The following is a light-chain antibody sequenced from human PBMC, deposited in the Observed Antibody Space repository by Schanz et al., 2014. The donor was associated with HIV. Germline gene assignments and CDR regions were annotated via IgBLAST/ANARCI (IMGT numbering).Light chain of an antibody. CDR2: DNY. J-gene: IGLJ2*01. Sequence: QSVLTQPPSVSAAPGQKVTISCSGSTSNIANNFVSWYQQLPGTAPKLLIYDNYKRPSEIPDRFSGSKSGTSATLAISGLQSEDEADYYCAAWDDSLNGMVFGGGTKLTVL. V-gene: IGLV1-51*01. CDR3: AAWDDSLNGMV. CDR1: TSNIANNF.